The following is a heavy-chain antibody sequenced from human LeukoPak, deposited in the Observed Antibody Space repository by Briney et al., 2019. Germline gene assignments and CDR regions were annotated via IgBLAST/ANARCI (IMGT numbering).Heavy chain of an antibody. CDR3: ARVQGYSSSWYPGAFYY. D-gene: IGHD6-13*01. CDR2: IYYSGST. Sequence: SETLSLTCTVSGGSIRSYYWSWIRQPPGKGLEWIGYIYYSGSTNYNPSLKSRVTISVDTSKNQFSLKLSSVTAADTAVYYCARVQGYSSSWYPGAFYYWGQGTLVTVSS. CDR1: GGSIRSYY. J-gene: IGHJ4*02. V-gene: IGHV4-59*01.